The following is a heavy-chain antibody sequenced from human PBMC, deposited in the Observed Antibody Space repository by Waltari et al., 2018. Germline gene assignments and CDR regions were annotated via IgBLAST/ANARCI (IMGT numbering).Heavy chain of an antibody. Sequence: QVQLVQSGAEVKKPGASVKVSCKASGYTFTSYGISWVRQAPGQGLEWMGWISAYNGNTNYAQKLQGRATMTTDTSTSTAYMELRSLRSDDTAVYYCARDEVVPAANLYNWFDPWGQGTLVTVSS. CDR1: GYTFTSYG. CDR3: ARDEVVPAANLYNWFDP. J-gene: IGHJ5*02. CDR2: ISAYNGNT. V-gene: IGHV1-18*01. D-gene: IGHD2-2*01.